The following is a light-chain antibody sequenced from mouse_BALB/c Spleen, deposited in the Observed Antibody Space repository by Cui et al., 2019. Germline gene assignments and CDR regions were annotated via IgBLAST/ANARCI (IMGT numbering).Light chain of an antibody. Sequence: DIQKTESPASLYVSVGETVTITCRASENIYSNLAWYQQKQGKSPQLLVYAATNLADGVPSRFSGSGSGTQYSLKINSLQSEDFGSYYCQHFWGTPYTFGGGTKLEIK. CDR1: ENIYSN. CDR2: AAT. J-gene: IGKJ2*01. V-gene: IGKV12-46*01. CDR3: QHFWGTPYT.